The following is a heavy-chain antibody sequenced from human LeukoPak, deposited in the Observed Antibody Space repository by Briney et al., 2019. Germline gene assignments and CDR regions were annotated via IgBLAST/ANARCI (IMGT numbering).Heavy chain of an antibody. CDR1: GFTLTSNY. CDR3: AREYNGYYYDSSGYFDY. CDR2: IYSGGST. J-gene: IGHJ4*03. D-gene: IGHD3-22*01. V-gene: IGHV3-66*02. Sequence: RGSLRLSCAPSGFTLTSNYMCWVRPAPGKGLEWVSVIYSGGSTYYADSVKGRFTISRENSKNTLYRQMNRLRAEDTAVYYCAREYNGYYYDSSGYFDYWGQKTLVTVSS.